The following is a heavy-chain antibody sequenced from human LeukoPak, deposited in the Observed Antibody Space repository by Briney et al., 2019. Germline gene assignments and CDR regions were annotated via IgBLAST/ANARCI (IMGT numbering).Heavy chain of an antibody. V-gene: IGHV4-4*07. CDR3: ARSKSSGWLDAFDI. Sequence: SETLSHTCTVSGGSISSYYWSWIRQPAGKGLEWIGRIYTSGSTNYNPSLKSRVTMSVDTSKNQFSLKLSSVTAADTAVYYCARSKSSGWLDAFDIWGQGTMVTVSS. D-gene: IGHD6-19*01. J-gene: IGHJ3*02. CDR1: GGSISSYY. CDR2: IYTSGST.